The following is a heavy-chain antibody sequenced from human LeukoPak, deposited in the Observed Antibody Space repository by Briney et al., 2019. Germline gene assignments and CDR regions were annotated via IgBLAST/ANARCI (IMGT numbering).Heavy chain of an antibody. J-gene: IGHJ6*02. V-gene: IGHV1-69*10. CDR2: IIPIFGIA. Sequence: ASVKVSRKASGGTFSSYAISWVRQAPGQGLEWMGGIIPIFGIANYAQKFQGRVTSTADKSTSTAYMGLSSLRSEDTAVYYCARGERTVAGTPYYYYGMDVWGQGTTVTVPS. D-gene: IGHD6-19*01. CDR1: GGTFSSYA. CDR3: ARGERTVAGTPYYYYGMDV.